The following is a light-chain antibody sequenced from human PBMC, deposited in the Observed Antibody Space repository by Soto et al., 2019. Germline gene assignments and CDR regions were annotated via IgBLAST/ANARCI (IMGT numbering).Light chain of an antibody. CDR1: NSNIGNNY. CDR2: ENN. J-gene: IGLJ1*01. V-gene: IGLV1-51*02. CDR3: GTCDIYLRALYV. Sequence: SALTKPPSVSAAPGQKVTISCSGSNSNIGNNYVSWYQQLPGTAPKLLIYENNKRPSGIPDRFSGSKSGTSATLGITGLQTGDESDYDCGTCDIYLRALYVSGPGTNVTV.